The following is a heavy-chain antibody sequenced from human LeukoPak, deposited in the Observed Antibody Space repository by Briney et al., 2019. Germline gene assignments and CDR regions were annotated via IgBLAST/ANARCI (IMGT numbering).Heavy chain of an antibody. V-gene: IGHV1-69*13. J-gene: IGHJ4*02. CDR3: ARGELPYYYDSSGYYALNY. CDR1: GGTFSSYA. Sequence: VASVKVSCXASGGTFSSYAISWVRQAPGQGLEWMGGIIPIFGTANYAQKFQGRVTITADESTSTAYMELSSLRSEDTAVYYCARGELPYYYDSSGYYALNYWGQGTLVTVSS. D-gene: IGHD3-22*01. CDR2: IIPIFGTA.